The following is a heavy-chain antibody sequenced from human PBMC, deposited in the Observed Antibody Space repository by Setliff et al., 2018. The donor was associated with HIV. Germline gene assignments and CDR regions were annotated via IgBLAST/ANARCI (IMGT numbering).Heavy chain of an antibody. D-gene: IGHD6-19*01. J-gene: IGHJ6*03. V-gene: IGHV1-8*01. CDR3: ASGAWYSSGWYSSRYMDV. CDR2: MNHNSGNT. Sequence: ASVKVSCKASGYTFTSNDINWVRQATGQGREWMGWMNHNSGNTGYAQKFQGRVTMTRDTSISTAYMELSSLRSDDTAVYYCASGAWYSSGWYSSRYMDVWGKGTTVTVSS. CDR1: GYTFTSND.